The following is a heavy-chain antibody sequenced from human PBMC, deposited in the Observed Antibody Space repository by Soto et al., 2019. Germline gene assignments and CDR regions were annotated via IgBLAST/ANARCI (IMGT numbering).Heavy chain of an antibody. D-gene: IGHD1-26*01. J-gene: IGHJ6*02. CDR2: ISGGGDDT. CDR3: AKEGGSYYSYCYYGMDV. Sequence: PGGSLRLSCAASGFIFSSYAMSWVRQAPGKGLEWVSIISGGGDDTYYADSVKGRFTLSRDNSKKTLYLQMNSLRAEDTAIYYCAKEGGSYYSYCYYGMDVWGQGTTVTVSS. V-gene: IGHV3-23*01. CDR1: GFIFSSYA.